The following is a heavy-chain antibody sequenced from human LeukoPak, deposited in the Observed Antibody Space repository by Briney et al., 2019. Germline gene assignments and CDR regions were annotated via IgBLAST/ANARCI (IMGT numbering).Heavy chain of an antibody. CDR2: ISTSASGSTV. CDR1: GFTFSNYE. Sequence: GGSLRLSCAASGFTFSNYEMNWVRQAPGKGLEWVSYISTSASGSTVYYADSVKGRFTISRDNAKNSLYLQLNSLRAEDTAVYYCARQRRYGDDGFDIWGQGTMVTVSS. J-gene: IGHJ3*02. V-gene: IGHV3-48*03. CDR3: ARQRRYGDDGFDI. D-gene: IGHD5-18*01.